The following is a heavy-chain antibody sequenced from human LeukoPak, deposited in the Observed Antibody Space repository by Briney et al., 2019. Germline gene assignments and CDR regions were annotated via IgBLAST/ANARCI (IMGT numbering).Heavy chain of an antibody. CDR3: ASPLYYDSSGSYYFDY. V-gene: IGHV1-69*04. Sequence: SVKVSCKASEGTFSSYAISWVRQAPGQGLEWMGRIIPILGIANYAQKFQGRVTITADKSTSTAYMELSSLRSEDTAVYYCASPLYYDSSGSYYFDYWGQGTLVTVSS. CDR1: EGTFSSYA. J-gene: IGHJ4*02. CDR2: IIPILGIA. D-gene: IGHD3-22*01.